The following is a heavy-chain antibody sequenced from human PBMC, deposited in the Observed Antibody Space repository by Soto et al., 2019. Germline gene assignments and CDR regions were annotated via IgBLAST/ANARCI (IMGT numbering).Heavy chain of an antibody. CDR2: ISWDSESL. D-gene: IGHD3-22*01. CDR3: AKLYYSETSGHFDY. Sequence: EVQLVESGGGLVQPGRSLRLSCVASGFTFHNYAMHWVRQAPGKGLEWVSGISWDSESLDYADSVRGRFTISRDNTKNSLFLQMSSLRHEDTAVYYCAKLYYSETSGHFDYWGQGTLVTVSS. J-gene: IGHJ4*02. CDR1: GFTFHNYA. V-gene: IGHV3-9*01.